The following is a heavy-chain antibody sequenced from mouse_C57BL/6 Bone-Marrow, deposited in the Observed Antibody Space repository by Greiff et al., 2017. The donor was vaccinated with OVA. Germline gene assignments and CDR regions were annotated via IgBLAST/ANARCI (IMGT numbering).Heavy chain of an antibody. Sequence: VQLQQSGAELARPGASVKMSCKASGYTFTSYTMHWVKQRPGQGLEWIGYINPSSGYTKYNQKFKDKATLTADKSSSTAYMQLSSLTSEDSAVYYCARRDYYGSSTGYFDYWGQGTTFTVSS. CDR2: INPSSGYT. J-gene: IGHJ2*01. CDR1: GYTFTSYT. D-gene: IGHD1-1*01. V-gene: IGHV1-4*01. CDR3: ARRDYYGSSTGYFDY.